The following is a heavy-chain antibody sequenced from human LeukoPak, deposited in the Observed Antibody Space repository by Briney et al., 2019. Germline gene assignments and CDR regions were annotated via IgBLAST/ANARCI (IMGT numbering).Heavy chain of an antibody. CDR3: ARQTLTRTPRDYDFWSGYYPYYYYGMDV. CDR1: GVSISSSSYY. Sequence: SETLSLTCTVSGVSISSSSYYWGWIRQPPGKGLEWIGSIYYSGSTYYNPSLKSRVTISVDTSKNQFSLKLSSVTAADTAVYYCARQTLTRTPRDYDFWSGYYPYYYYGMDVWGQGTTVTVSS. D-gene: IGHD3-3*01. V-gene: IGHV4-39*01. CDR2: IYYSGST. J-gene: IGHJ6*02.